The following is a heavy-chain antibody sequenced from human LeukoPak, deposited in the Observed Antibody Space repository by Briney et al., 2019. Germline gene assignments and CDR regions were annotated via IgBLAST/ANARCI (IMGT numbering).Heavy chain of an antibody. CDR2: IYHSGST. Sequence: SETLSLTCAVSGGSISSGGYSWSWIRQPPGKGLEWIGYIYHSGSTYYNPSLKSRVTISVDRSKNQFSLKLSSVTAADTAVYYCARDADFGDSIAFDIWAKGQWSPSLQ. CDR1: GGSISSGGYS. CDR3: ARDADFGDSIAFDI. D-gene: IGHD3-10*01. J-gene: IGHJ3*02. V-gene: IGHV4-30-2*01.